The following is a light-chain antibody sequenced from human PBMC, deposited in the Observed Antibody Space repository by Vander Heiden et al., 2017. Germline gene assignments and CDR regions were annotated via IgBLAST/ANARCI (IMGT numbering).Light chain of an antibody. CDR1: QSISSY. J-gene: IGKJ1*01. CDR2: AAS. CDR3: QQSYSTPGT. V-gene: IGKV1-39*01. Sequence: DIQMTQSPSSLSASVGDRVTITCRASQSISSYLNWYQQKPGKAPKLLIYAASSLQSGVPSRFSGSGSGTDFTLTISILQPEDFATYYCQQSYSTPGTFGPGTKVEIK.